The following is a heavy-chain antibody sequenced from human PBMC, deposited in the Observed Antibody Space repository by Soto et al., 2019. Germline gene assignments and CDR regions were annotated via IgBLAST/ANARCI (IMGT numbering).Heavy chain of an antibody. CDR2: ISAYNGNT. Sequence: GASVKVSCKASGYTFTSYGISWVRQAPGQGLEWMGWISAYNGNTNYAQKLQGRVTMTTDTSTSTAYMELRSLRPDDTAVYYCARDPTYYDFWSGLPNYYYYGMDVWGQGTTVTVSS. CDR3: ARDPTYYDFWSGLPNYYYYGMDV. V-gene: IGHV1-18*04. CDR1: GYTFTSYG. J-gene: IGHJ6*02. D-gene: IGHD3-3*01.